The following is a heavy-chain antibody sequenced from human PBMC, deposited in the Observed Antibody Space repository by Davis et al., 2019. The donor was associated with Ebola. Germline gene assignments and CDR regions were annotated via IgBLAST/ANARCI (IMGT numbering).Heavy chain of an antibody. Sequence: GESLKISCAASGFTFSSYGMHWVRQAPGKGLEWVAVIWYDGSNKYYADSVKGRFTISRDNSKNTLYLQMNSLRAEDTAVYYCARASEYWYFDLWGRGTLVTVSS. J-gene: IGHJ2*01. CDR1: GFTFSSYG. D-gene: IGHD1-14*01. CDR3: ARASEYWYFDL. V-gene: IGHV3-33*01. CDR2: IWYDGSNK.